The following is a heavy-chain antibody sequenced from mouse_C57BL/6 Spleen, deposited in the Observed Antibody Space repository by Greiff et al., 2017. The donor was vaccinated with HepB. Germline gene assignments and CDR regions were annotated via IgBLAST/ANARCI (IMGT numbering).Heavy chain of an antibody. CDR1: GYAFSSYW. Sequence: VKLQESGAELVKPGASVKISCKASGYAFSSYWMNWVKQRPGKGLEWIGQIYPGDGDTNYNGKFKGKATLTADKSSSTAYMQLSSLTSEDSAVYFCARRKVTMVTPDWGQGTSVTVSS. V-gene: IGHV1-80*01. J-gene: IGHJ4*01. D-gene: IGHD2-2*01. CDR2: IYPGDGDT. CDR3: ARRKVTMVTPD.